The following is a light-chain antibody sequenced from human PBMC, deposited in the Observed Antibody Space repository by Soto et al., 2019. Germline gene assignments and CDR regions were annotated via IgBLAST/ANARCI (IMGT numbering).Light chain of an antibody. CDR1: PSITNY. Sequence: DIQMTQSPSALSACVGDIVTITCRASPSITNYLNWYQHKPGQAPNLLIYAASTLQAGVPSRFRGSGSGTDFTLTISSLQPEDFATYFCQQSNSSPPTFGGGTKVDIK. V-gene: IGKV1-39*01. CDR3: QQSNSSPPT. J-gene: IGKJ4*01. CDR2: AAS.